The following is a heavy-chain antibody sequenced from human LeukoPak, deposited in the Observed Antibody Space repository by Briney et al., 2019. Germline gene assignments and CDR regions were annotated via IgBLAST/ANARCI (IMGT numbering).Heavy chain of an antibody. CDR3: ARAEGYGGELDS. CDR2: ISGSGGST. Sequence: PGGSLRLSCAASGFTFSSYAMSWVRQAPGKGLEWVSAISGSGGSTYYADSVKGRFTISRENSKNRLYLQMNSLRAEDTAVYYCARAEGYGGELDSWGQGTLVTVSS. J-gene: IGHJ4*02. V-gene: IGHV3-23*01. D-gene: IGHD4-23*01. CDR1: GFTFSSYA.